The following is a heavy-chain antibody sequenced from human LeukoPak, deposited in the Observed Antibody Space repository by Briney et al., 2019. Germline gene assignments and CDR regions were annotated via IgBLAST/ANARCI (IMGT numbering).Heavy chain of an antibody. CDR2: VNSDGCST. J-gene: IGHJ4*02. V-gene: IGHV3-74*01. D-gene: IGHD5-24*01. Sequence: GRSLRGSCAAPGCTVSGYGMHWLLEDFWKAVLGLSRVNSDGCSTNFADSVKGRFTISRDYAKNTQYLQMNSLRAEDTAVYYCTRDRGDGYNYFDYWGQGTLVTVSS. CDR1: GCTVSGYG. CDR3: TRDRGDGYNYFDY.